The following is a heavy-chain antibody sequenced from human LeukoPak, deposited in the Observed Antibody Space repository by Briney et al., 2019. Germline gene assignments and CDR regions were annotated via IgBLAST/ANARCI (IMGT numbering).Heavy chain of an antibody. J-gene: IGHJ4*02. Sequence: PSETLSLTCAVYGGSFSGYYWSWIRQPPGKGLEWIGEINHSGSTNYNPSLKSRVTISVDTSKNQFSLKLSSVTAADTAVYYCARLKGGGYNIDYWGQGTLVTVSS. V-gene: IGHV4-34*01. CDR1: GGSFSGYY. D-gene: IGHD5-24*01. CDR3: ARLKGGGYNIDY. CDR2: INHSGST.